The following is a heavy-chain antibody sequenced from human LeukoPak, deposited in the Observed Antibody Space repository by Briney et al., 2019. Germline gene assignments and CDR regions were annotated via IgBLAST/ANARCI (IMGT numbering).Heavy chain of an antibody. Sequence: GGSLRLSCAASGFTFSSYTMNWLRQAPGRRLEWVSFISSSSTYISYAHSVKGRFTISRDNAKNSLFLQMNSLSTEDTALYYCARRTMIQGVYSLDYWGQGTLVTVSS. CDR2: ISSSSTYI. V-gene: IGHV3-21*01. D-gene: IGHD3-10*01. CDR1: GFTFSSYT. CDR3: ARRTMIQGVYSLDY. J-gene: IGHJ4*02.